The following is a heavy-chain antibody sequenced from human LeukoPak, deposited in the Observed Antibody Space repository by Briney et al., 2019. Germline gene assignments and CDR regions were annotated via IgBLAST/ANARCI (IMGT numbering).Heavy chain of an antibody. CDR1: GFTFNTYA. CDR2: LSGGGTNT. V-gene: IGHV3-23*01. D-gene: IGHD2-2*01. J-gene: IGHJ4*02. CDR3: AKGVVPAAHYYFDY. Sequence: PGGSLRLSCAASGFTFNTYAMTWVRQAPGKGLEWVSLLSGGGTNTYYADSVKGRFTISRDNSKNTLYLQMNSLRAEDTAVYYCAKGVVPAAHYYFDYWGQGTLVTVSS.